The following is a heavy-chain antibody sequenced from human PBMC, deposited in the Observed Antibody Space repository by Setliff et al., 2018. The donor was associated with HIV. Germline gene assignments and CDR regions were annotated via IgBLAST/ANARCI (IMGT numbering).Heavy chain of an antibody. CDR2: INHSGST. Sequence: SETLSLTCAVYGGSFSGYYWSWIRQPPGKGLEWIGEINHSGSTNYNPSLKSRVAISVDTSKNQFSVKLSSVTAADTAVYCCARGRHYSSSAPFAIDFWGQGMLVTVSS. CDR1: GGSFSGYY. J-gene: IGHJ4*02. D-gene: IGHD6-6*01. CDR3: ARGRHYSSSAPFAIDF. V-gene: IGHV4-34*01.